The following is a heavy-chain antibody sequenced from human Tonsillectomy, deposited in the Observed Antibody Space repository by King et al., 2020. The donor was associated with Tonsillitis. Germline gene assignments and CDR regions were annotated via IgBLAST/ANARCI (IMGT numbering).Heavy chain of an antibody. J-gene: IGHJ5*02. Sequence: QLVQSGGGLVQPGGSLRLSCAASGFTFSSYWMSWVRQAPGKGLEWVANIKQDGSEKYYVDSVKGRFTISRDNAKNSLYLQMNSLRAEDTAVYYCARDPDYYGSGTRTESNWFDAWGQGTLVTVSS. D-gene: IGHD3-10*01. CDR1: GFTFSSYW. CDR2: IKQDGSEK. CDR3: ARDPDYYGSGTRTESNWFDA. V-gene: IGHV3-7*01.